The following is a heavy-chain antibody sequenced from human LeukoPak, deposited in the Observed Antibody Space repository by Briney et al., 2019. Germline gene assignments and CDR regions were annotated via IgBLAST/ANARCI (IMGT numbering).Heavy chain of an antibody. D-gene: IGHD3-22*01. CDR3: ARYDSSGFYLGKVDY. CDR1: GGSISGSSYY. Sequence: PETLSLTCTVSGGSISGSSYYWGWIRQPPGKGLAWIGSINYSGSTYYNPSLKSRVTLSIDTSKNQFSLKLSSVTAADTAVYYCARYDSSGFYLGKVDYWGQGTLVTVSS. V-gene: IGHV4-39*01. CDR2: INYSGST. J-gene: IGHJ4*02.